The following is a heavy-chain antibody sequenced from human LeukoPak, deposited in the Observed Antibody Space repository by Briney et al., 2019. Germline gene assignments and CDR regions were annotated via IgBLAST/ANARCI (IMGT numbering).Heavy chain of an antibody. D-gene: IGHD3-22*01. CDR3: AKDTGYYYDSSNYLGY. Sequence: GGSLRLSCAASGFTFDDYAMHWVREAPGKGLEWVSGISWNSGSIGYADSVKGRFTISRDNAKNSLYLQTNSLRAEDTALYYCAKDTGYYYDSSNYLGYWGQGTLVTVSS. V-gene: IGHV3-9*01. J-gene: IGHJ4*02. CDR1: GFTFDDYA. CDR2: ISWNSGSI.